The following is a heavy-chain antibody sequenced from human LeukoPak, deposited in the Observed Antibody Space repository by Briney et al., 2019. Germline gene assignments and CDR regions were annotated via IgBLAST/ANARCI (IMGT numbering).Heavy chain of an antibody. CDR3: ARGPLADY. CDR2: INHSGST. D-gene: IGHD6-13*01. V-gene: IGHV4-34*01. Sequence: SETLSLTCAVYGGSFSGYYWSWIRQPPGKGLEWIGEINHSGSTNYNPSLKSRVTISVDTSKNQFSLKLSSVTAADTAVYYCARGPLADYWGQGTLVTVSS. J-gene: IGHJ4*02. CDR1: GGSFSGYY.